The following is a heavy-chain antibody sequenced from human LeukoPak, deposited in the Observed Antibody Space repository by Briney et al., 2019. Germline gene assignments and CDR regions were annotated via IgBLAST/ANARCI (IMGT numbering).Heavy chain of an antibody. J-gene: IGHJ4*02. CDR2: ISYDGSNK. D-gene: IGHD6-19*01. CDR1: GFTFSSYA. V-gene: IGHV3-30-3*01. Sequence: GRSLRLSCAASGFTFSSYAMHWVRQAPGKGLEWVAVISYDGSNKYYADSAKGRFTISRDNSKNTLYLQMNSLRAEDTAVYYCARDFETVAGTRYFDYWGQGTLVTVSS. CDR3: ARDFETVAGTRYFDY.